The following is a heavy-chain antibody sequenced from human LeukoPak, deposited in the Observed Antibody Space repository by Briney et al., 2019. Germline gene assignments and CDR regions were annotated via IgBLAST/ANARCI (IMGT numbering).Heavy chain of an antibody. CDR3: ARILGDYNILTGLYLNYNFDY. J-gene: IGHJ4*02. Sequence: SETLSLTCNVSGASISNYYWSWIRQTPGKGLEWIGYIYYSGSTDYNPSLKSRITMSVDTSKNQFSLKLSSVTAADTAVYYCARILGDYNILTGLYLNYNFDYWGQGTLVTVSS. CDR1: GASISNYY. V-gene: IGHV4-59*08. D-gene: IGHD3-9*01. CDR2: IYYSGST.